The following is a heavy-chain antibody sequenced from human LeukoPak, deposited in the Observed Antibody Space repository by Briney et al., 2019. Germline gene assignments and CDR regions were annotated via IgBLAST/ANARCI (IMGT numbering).Heavy chain of an antibody. CDR1: GGSFSGYY. CDR3: ARHRFLGTHYYDSSGYYLFDY. J-gene: IGHJ4*02. CDR2: INHSGST. D-gene: IGHD3-22*01. V-gene: IGHV4-34*01. Sequence: SETLSLTCAVYGGSFSGYYWSWIRQPPGKGLEWIGEINHSGSTNYNPSLKSRVTISVDTSKNQFSLKLSSVTAADTAVYYCARHRFLGTHYYDSSGYYLFDYWGQGTLVTVSS.